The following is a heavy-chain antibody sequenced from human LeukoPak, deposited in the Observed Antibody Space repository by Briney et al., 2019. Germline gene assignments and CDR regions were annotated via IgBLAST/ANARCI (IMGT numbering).Heavy chain of an antibody. CDR3: ARLSVIVGSTLEYYYYYMDV. Sequence: TPSETLSLTCTVSGGSFSGYYWSWIRQPPGKRLEWVGESNDSGGTNYNPSLKSRVTISADKSKNQVSLKLTSVTAADTAVYYCARLSVIVGSTLEYYYYYMDVWGQGTTVTVSS. CDR1: GGSFSGYY. CDR2: SNDSGGT. D-gene: IGHD1-26*01. V-gene: IGHV4-34*01. J-gene: IGHJ6*03.